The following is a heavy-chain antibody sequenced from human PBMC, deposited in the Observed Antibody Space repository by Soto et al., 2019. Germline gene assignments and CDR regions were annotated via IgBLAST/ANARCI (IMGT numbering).Heavy chain of an antibody. CDR3: ARGRAAMAYYYYYMDV. V-gene: IGHV4-34*01. Sequence: QVQLQQWGAGLLKPSETLSLTCAVYGGSFSGYYWSWIRQPPGKGLEWIGEINHSGSTNYNPSLKSRVTISVDTSKNQCSLKLSSVTAADTAVYYCARGRAAMAYYYYYMDVWGKGTTVTVSS. CDR2: INHSGST. CDR1: GGSFSGYY. D-gene: IGHD5-18*01. J-gene: IGHJ6*03.